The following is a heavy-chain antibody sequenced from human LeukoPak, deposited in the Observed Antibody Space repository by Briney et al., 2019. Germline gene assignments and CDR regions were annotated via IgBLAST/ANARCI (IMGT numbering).Heavy chain of an antibody. CDR2: IYPGDSDT. CDR1: GYSFGYIFSTYW. V-gene: IGHV5-51*01. Sequence: GESLKISCQGSGYSFGYIFSTYWIGWVRQMPGKGLEWMGIIYPGDSDTRYSPSFQGQVTISADKSISTAYLQWSSLKASDTAMYYCARREGATDYYFDYWGQGTLVTVSS. CDR3: ARREGATDYYFDY. J-gene: IGHJ4*02. D-gene: IGHD1-26*01.